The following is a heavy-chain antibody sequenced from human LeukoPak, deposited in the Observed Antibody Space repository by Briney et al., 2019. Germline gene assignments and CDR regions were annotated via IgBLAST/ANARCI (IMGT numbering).Heavy chain of an antibody. D-gene: IGHD3-22*01. V-gene: IGHV3-53*01. CDR1: GFTVSSNY. CDR3: AREIPTGYYYDSSGYSDY. Sequence: GGSLRLSCAASGFTVSSNYMSWVRQAPGKGLEWVSVIHSGGSTYYADSVKGRFTISGDNSKNTLYLQMNSLRAEDTAVYYCAREIPTGYYYDSSGYSDYWGQGTLVTVSS. J-gene: IGHJ4*02. CDR2: IHSGGST.